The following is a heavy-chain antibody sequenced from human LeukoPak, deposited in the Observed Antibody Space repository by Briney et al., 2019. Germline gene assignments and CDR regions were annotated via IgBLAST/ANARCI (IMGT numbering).Heavy chain of an antibody. J-gene: IGHJ5*02. CDR2: VDPEDGET. CDR3: ATPVVVPAANWSDP. D-gene: IGHD2-2*01. Sequence: GASVKVSCKVSGYTFTDYYMHWVQQAPGKGLEWMGLVDPEDGETIYAEKFQGRVTITADTSTDTAYMELSSLRSEDTAVYYCATPVVVPAANWSDPWGQGTLVTVSS. CDR1: GYTFTDYY. V-gene: IGHV1-69-2*01.